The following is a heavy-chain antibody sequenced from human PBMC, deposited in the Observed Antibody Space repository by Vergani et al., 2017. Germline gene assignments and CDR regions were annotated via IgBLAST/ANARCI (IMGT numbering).Heavy chain of an antibody. Sequence: QLQLQESGPGLVKPSETLSLTCTVSGGSISSSSYYWGWIRQPPGKGLEWIGSIYYSGSTYYNPSLKSRVTISVDTSKNQFSLKLSSVTAADTAVYYWASLDGNSYGFDYWGQGTLVTVSS. CDR1: GGSISSSSYY. CDR3: ASLDGNSYGFDY. CDR2: IYYSGST. J-gene: IGHJ4*02. V-gene: IGHV4-39*01. D-gene: IGHD5-18*01.